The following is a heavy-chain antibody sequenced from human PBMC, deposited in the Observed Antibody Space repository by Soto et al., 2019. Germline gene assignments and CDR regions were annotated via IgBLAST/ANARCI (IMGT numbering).Heavy chain of an antibody. V-gene: IGHV1-24*01. D-gene: IGHD3-3*01. CDR1: GYTLTELS. J-gene: IGHJ5*02. Sequence: GASVKVSCKVSGYTLTELSMHWVRQAPGKGLEWMGGIDPEDGETIYAQKFQGRVTMTTDTSTNTAYMELRSLRSDDTAVYYCARAHYDFWSGYYLQWFDPWGQGTLVTVS. CDR3: ARAHYDFWSGYYLQWFDP. CDR2: IDPEDGET.